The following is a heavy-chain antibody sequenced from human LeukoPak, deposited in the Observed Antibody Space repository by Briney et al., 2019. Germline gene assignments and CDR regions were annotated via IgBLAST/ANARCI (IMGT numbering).Heavy chain of an antibody. CDR3: ARPVEMATISGAFDI. J-gene: IGHJ3*02. CDR1: GGTFSIYA. D-gene: IGHD5-24*01. CDR2: IIPIFGTA. Sequence: GASVNASCKASGGTFSIYAISWVRQAPGQGLEWMGGIIPIFGTANYAQKFQGRVTITADESTSTAYMELSSLRSEDTAVYYCARPVEMATISGAFDIWGQGTMVTVSS. V-gene: IGHV1-69*13.